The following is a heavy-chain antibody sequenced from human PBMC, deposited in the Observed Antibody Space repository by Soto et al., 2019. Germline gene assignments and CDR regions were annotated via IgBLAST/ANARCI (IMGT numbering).Heavy chain of an antibody. Sequence: EAQLLESGGELIQPGGSLRLSCAASGFTYSSQGMSWVRQAPGKGLEWIAGLSRGGGSTYYADSVKGRFTISRDNSKNTLDLIMNSLRVEDTALYYCARDGQYRTDGFDIWGQGTMVTVSS. CDR1: GFTYSSQG. J-gene: IGHJ3*02. D-gene: IGHD5-12*01. CDR3: ARDGQYRTDGFDI. V-gene: IGHV3-23*01. CDR2: LSRGGGST.